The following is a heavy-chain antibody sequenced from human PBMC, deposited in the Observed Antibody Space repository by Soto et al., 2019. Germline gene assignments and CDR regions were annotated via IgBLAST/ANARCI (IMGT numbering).Heavy chain of an antibody. Sequence: GGPLRLSCAGSLFTFSTYVMHWVRQPPGKGLEWLAVMSYDGNNKYYGYSVKGLFTISRDNSKNTLYLQMNSLRAEDTAVYYCAKDPYDLFWGTYLPPDFWVQGTQVTVSS. J-gene: IGHJ4*02. CDR2: MSYDGNNK. D-gene: IGHD3-16*02. CDR3: AKDPYDLFWGTYLPPDF. CDR1: LFTFSTYV. V-gene: IGHV3-30*18.